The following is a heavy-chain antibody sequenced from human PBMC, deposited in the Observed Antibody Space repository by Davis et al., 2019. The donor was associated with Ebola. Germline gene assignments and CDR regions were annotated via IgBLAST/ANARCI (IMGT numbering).Heavy chain of an antibody. CDR1: GYTFTDYY. CDR2: FQPNSGGT. D-gene: IGHD2-21*02. J-gene: IGHJ1*01. V-gene: IGHV1-2*02. CDR3: ARVEVTGLGYFTH. Sequence: ASVQVSCQASGYTFTDYYLLCFRQAAGPGPAWMGLFQPNSGGTEYAQKFQGRVTMPRDTSISTAYMELSSLRSDDTAIYYCARVEVTGLGYFTHWGQGTLVTVSS.